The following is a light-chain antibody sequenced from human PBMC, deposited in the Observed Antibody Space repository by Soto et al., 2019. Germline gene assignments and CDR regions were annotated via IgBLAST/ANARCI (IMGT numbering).Light chain of an antibody. CDR1: QSVSSGY. CDR2: DAS. V-gene: IGKV3-20*01. Sequence: EIVLTQSPGTLSLSPGERGTLSCRASQSVSSGYLAWYQQKPGQAPRLHIYDASSRATGIPDRFSGSGSGTDFTLSISRLEPEDFAVYYCQQYGGSPRTFGQGTKVDIK. J-gene: IGKJ1*01. CDR3: QQYGGSPRT.